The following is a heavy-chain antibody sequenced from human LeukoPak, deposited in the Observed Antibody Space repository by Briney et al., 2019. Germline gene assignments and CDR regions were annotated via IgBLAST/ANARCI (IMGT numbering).Heavy chain of an antibody. Sequence: GGSLKLSCAASGFTFSGSAMHWVRQASGEGLEWVGRIRSKANSHATAYAASVKGRFTISRDDSKNTAYLQMNSLKTEDTAVYYCTRTPGLGVAGTGSDYWGQGTLVTVSS. V-gene: IGHV3-73*01. J-gene: IGHJ4*02. CDR3: TRTPGLGVAGTGSDY. D-gene: IGHD6-19*01. CDR2: IRSKANSHAT. CDR1: GFTFSGSA.